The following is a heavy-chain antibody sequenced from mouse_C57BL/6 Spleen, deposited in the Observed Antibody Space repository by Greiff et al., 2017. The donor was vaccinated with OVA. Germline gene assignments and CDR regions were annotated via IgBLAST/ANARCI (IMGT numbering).Heavy chain of an antibody. D-gene: IGHD2-2*01. CDR3: AKGDGYALDD. CDR1: GYTFTSYT. Sequence: QVQLQQSGAELARPGASVKMSCKASGYTFTSYTMPWVKQRPGQGLEWIGYINPSSGYTKYNQKFKDKATLTADKSSSTAYMQLSSLTSEDSAVYYCAKGDGYALDDWGQGTTLTVSS. V-gene: IGHV1-4*01. CDR2: INPSSGYT. J-gene: IGHJ2*01.